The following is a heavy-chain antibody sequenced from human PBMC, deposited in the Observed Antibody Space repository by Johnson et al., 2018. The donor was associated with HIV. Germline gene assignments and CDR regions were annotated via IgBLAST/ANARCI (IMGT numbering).Heavy chain of an antibody. Sequence: VQLVESGGGLVKPGGSLRLSCAASGFTFSNAWMSWVRQAPGKGLEWVSGISWNSGSIGYADSVKGRFTISRDNAKNSLYRQMNSLRAEDTALYYCTTRRKYSSGSLGAFDIWGQGTMVTVSS. CDR2: ISWNSGSI. CDR3: TTRRKYSSGSLGAFDI. V-gene: IGHV3-9*01. J-gene: IGHJ3*02. D-gene: IGHD6-19*01. CDR1: GFTFSNAW.